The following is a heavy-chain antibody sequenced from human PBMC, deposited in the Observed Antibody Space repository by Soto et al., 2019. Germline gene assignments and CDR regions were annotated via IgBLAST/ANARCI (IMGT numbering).Heavy chain of an antibody. CDR1: GFTFSSYG. Sequence: PGGSLRLSCAASGFTFSSYGMHWVRQAPGKGLEWVAVISYDGSNKYYADSVKGRFTISRDNSKNTLYLQMNSLRAEDTAVYYCAKDLGIAAAGIHYWGQGTLVTVSS. CDR2: ISYDGSNK. D-gene: IGHD6-13*01. V-gene: IGHV3-30*18. CDR3: AKDLGIAAAGIHY. J-gene: IGHJ4*02.